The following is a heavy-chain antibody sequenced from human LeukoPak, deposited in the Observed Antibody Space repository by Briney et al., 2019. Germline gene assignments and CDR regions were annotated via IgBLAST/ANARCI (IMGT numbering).Heavy chain of an antibody. J-gene: IGHJ5*02. CDR2: IHSSGSS. D-gene: IGHD6-19*01. CDR1: GGSLTNYF. CDR3: AGGDSSGWYGWFDP. V-gene: IGHV4-59*12. Sequence: SETLSLTCTVSGGSLTNYFWSWIRQSPGTGLEWIGYIHSSGSSYYNPSFKSRVTTSVDTSKNQFSLKLSSVTAADTAVYYCAGGDSSGWYGWFDPWGQGTLVTVSS.